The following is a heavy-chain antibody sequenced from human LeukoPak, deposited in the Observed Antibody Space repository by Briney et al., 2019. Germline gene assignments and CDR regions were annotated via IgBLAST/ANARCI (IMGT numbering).Heavy chain of an antibody. CDR1: GDSVSSNSAA. Sequence: SQTLSLTCAISGDSVSSNSAAWDWIRQSPSRGLEWLGRTYYRSKWYNDYSASVKSRITINPDTSKNQLSLHLNSVTAEDTAVYYCARGSKGSSPYWYFDLWGSGTLVTVSS. CDR3: ARGSKGSSPYWYFDL. J-gene: IGHJ2*01. V-gene: IGHV6-1*01. D-gene: IGHD6-13*01. CDR2: TYYRSKWYN.